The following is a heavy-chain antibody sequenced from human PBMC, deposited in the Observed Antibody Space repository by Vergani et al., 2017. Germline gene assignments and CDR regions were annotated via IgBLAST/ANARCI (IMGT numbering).Heavy chain of an antibody. CDR2: ISAYNGNT. J-gene: IGHJ4*02. Sequence: QVQLVQSGAEVKKPGASVKVSCKASGYTFTSYGISWVRQAPGQGLEWMGWISAYNGNTNYAQKLQGRVTMTTDTSTSTADMELRSLRSDDTAVYYCARVSVMGNWNPRNYYFDYWGQGTLVTVSS. V-gene: IGHV1-18*01. CDR3: ARVSVMGNWNPRNYYFDY. CDR1: GYTFTSYG. D-gene: IGHD1-1*01.